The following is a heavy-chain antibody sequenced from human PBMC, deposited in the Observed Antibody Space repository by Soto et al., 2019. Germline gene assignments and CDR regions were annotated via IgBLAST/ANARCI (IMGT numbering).Heavy chain of an antibody. CDR3: ARDGLGYGSGSYIGTSGQKTFDP. Sequence: ASVKLSCEASGGTFSSYASSWVRQAPGQGLEWMGGIIPIFGTANYAQKFQGRVTITADESTSTAYMELSSLRSEDTAVYYCARDGLGYGSGSYIGTSGQKTFDPWGQGTLVTVSS. V-gene: IGHV1-69*13. J-gene: IGHJ5*02. CDR2: IIPIFGTA. CDR1: GGTFSSYA. D-gene: IGHD3-10*01.